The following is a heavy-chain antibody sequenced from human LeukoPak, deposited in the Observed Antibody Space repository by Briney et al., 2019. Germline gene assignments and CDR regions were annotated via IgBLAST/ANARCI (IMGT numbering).Heavy chain of an antibody. Sequence: PGGSLRLSCAASGFTFSSYSMNWVRQAPGKGLEWVAFISSSSSYIYYADSVKGRFTISRDNAKNSLYLQMNSLRAEDTAVYYCARDPGPHSGYSSSWVKGEFDYWGQGTLVTVSS. J-gene: IGHJ4*02. V-gene: IGHV3-21*01. CDR1: GFTFSSYS. CDR3: ARDPGPHSGYSSSWVKGEFDY. CDR2: ISSSSSYI. D-gene: IGHD6-13*01.